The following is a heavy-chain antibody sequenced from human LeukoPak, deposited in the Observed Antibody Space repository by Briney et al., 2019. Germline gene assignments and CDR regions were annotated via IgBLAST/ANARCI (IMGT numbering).Heavy chain of an antibody. D-gene: IGHD3-3*01. J-gene: IGHJ4*02. CDR2: VKEDGTEK. V-gene: IGHV3-7*03. Sequence: PGGSLRLSCAASGFTFSSYGMHWVRQAPGKGLEWVANVKEDGTEKYYVDSVKGRFTISRDNTKNSLYLQMNSLRAEDTAVYYCARDFFSDWGQGTLVTVSS. CDR3: ARDFFSD. CDR1: GFTFSSYG.